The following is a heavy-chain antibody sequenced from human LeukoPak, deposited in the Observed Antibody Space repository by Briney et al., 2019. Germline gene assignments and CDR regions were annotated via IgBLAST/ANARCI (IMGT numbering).Heavy chain of an antibody. Sequence: SDTLSLTCTVSGGSISSYYWSWIRQPAGKGLEWIGRIYTSGCTNYNPSLKSRVTTSLDTSKNQFSLKLSSVTAADTAVYYCARERRNGDYSIGEAFDIWGQGTMVTVSS. V-gene: IGHV4-4*07. J-gene: IGHJ3*02. D-gene: IGHD4-17*01. CDR1: GGSISSYY. CDR3: ARERRNGDYSIGEAFDI. CDR2: IYTSGCT.